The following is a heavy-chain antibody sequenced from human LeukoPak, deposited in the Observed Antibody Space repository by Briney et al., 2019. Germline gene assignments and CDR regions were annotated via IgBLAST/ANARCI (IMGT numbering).Heavy chain of an antibody. CDR2: IKNDGSEK. V-gene: IGHV3-7*01. Sequence: PGGSLRLSCAASGFVFRNYFMSWVRQAPGKGLEWVASIKNDGSEKYYVDSVRGRYTISRDNTKNSLYLQMSSLRAEDTAVYYCATDRGWRTSGYYLYYFEYWGQGPLVTFPS. CDR3: ATDRGWRTSGYYLYYFEY. CDR1: GFVFRNYF. J-gene: IGHJ4*02. D-gene: IGHD3-3*01.